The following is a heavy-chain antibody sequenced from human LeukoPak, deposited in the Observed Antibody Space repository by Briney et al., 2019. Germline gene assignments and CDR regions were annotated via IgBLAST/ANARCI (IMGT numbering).Heavy chain of an antibody. V-gene: IGHV3-48*01. Sequence: GGSLRLSCVASGFTISGYSMNWVRQAPGKGLEWVSGISDSGSATLYADSVKGRFTISRDNSKNTLYLQMNSLRAEDTAVYYCARGADTFDYWGQGTLVTVSS. CDR3: ARGADTFDY. J-gene: IGHJ4*02. D-gene: IGHD1-26*01. CDR2: ISDSGSAT. CDR1: GFTISGYS.